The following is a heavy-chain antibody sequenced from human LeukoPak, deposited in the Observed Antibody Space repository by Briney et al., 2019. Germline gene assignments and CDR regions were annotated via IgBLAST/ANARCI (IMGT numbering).Heavy chain of an antibody. CDR2: MSPRSGST. V-gene: IGHV1-8*01. CDR1: RYSFTSYD. CDR3: ARTPPNWGADY. J-gene: IGHJ4*02. Sequence: ASMKVSFKASRYSFTSYDINWVRQAPGQGPEWMGWMSPRSGSTGYAQKFQGRVAMTSDTSISTAYMELSRLTSDDTAVYYCARTPPNWGADYWGQGTLVTVSS. D-gene: IGHD7-27*01.